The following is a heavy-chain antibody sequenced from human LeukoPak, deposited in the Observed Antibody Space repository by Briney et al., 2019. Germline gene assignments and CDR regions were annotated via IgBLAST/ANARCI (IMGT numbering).Heavy chain of an antibody. V-gene: IGHV3-30-3*01. CDR3: ARVGYYDSSGYYWGSYYYYGMDV. CDR1: GFTFSSYA. D-gene: IGHD3-22*01. Sequence: GRSLRLSCAASGFTFSSYAMHWVRQTPGKGLEWVAVISYDGSNKYYADSVKGRFTISSDNSKNTLYLQMNSLRAEDTAVYYCARVGYYDSSGYYWGSYYYYGMDVWGQGTTVTVSS. J-gene: IGHJ6*02. CDR2: ISYDGSNK.